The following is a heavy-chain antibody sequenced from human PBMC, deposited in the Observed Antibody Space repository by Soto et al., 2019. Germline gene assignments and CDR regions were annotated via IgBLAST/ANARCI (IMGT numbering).Heavy chain of an antibody. V-gene: IGHV3-15*01. J-gene: IGHJ3*01. Sequence: EVQLLESGGGLVQPGGSLRLSCAASGFTFSGYALSWARQAPGKGLEWVGHIRSNIDGATTAYAAPVKGRFTISRDESKNTVDLQMNSLITEDTAVYYCTTDWGSGTHYARAFDVWGQGTMVTVSS. D-gene: IGHD3-16*01. CDR1: GFTFSGYA. CDR2: IRSNIDGATT. CDR3: TTDWGSGTHYARAFDV.